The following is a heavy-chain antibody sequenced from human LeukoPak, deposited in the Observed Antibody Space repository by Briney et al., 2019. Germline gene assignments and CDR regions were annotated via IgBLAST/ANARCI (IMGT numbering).Heavy chain of an antibody. CDR2: INRGGST. Sequence: SETLSLTCAVYGGSFSGYYWSWIRQPPGKGLEWTGEINRGGSTNYNPSLKSRVTISVDTSKNQFSLRLNSVTAADTAVYYCARGYGSGSYFAYWGQGTLVTVSS. V-gene: IGHV4-34*01. D-gene: IGHD3-10*01. CDR3: ARGYGSGSYFAY. J-gene: IGHJ4*02. CDR1: GGSFSGYY.